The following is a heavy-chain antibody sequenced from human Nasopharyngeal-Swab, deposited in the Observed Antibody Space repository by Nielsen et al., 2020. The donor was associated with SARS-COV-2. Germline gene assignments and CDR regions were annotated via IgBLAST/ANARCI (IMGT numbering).Heavy chain of an antibody. J-gene: IGHJ4*02. CDR1: GYTLTELS. V-gene: IGHV1-24*01. CDR3: ATSYRIAAARAYYFDY. D-gene: IGHD6-13*01. Sequence: ASVKVSCKVSGYTLTELSMHWVRQAPGKGLEWMGGFDPEDGETIYAQKFQGRVTMTEDTSTDTAYMELSSLRSEDTAVYYCATSYRIAAARAYYFDYWGQGTLVTFPS. CDR2: FDPEDGET.